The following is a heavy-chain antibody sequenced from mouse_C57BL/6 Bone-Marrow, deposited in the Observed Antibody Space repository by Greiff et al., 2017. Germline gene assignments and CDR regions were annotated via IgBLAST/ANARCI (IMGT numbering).Heavy chain of an antibody. CDR3: ASELGLGDY. Sequence: EVQRVESGGGLVKPGGSLKLSCAASGFTFSSYAMSWVRQTPEKRLEWVATISDGGSYTYYPDNVQGRFTISRDNAKNNLYLQMSHLKSEDTAMYYCASELGLGDYWGQGTTLTVSS. V-gene: IGHV5-4*01. CDR2: ISDGGSYT. CDR1: GFTFSSYA. D-gene: IGHD2-4*01. J-gene: IGHJ2*01.